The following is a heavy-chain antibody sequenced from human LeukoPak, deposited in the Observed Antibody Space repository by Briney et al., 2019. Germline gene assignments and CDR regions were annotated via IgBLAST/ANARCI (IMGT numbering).Heavy chain of an antibody. CDR1: GHTFYGNW. J-gene: IGHJ4*02. CDR2: VYPDDSGT. CDR3: SRVPGSFHEESLSFDY. D-gene: IGHD3-10*01. V-gene: IGHV5-51*01. Sequence: GESLKISCKGTGHTFYGNWVAWVRQMPGKGLEWMGIVYPDDSGTKYSPSFRGQVTMSADKSISTAYLQWSSLQASDTAMYYCSRVPGSFHEESLSFDYWGQGTLVTVSS.